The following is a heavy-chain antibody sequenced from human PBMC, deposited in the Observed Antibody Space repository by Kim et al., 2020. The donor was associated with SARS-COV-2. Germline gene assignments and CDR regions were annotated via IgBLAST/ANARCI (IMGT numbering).Heavy chain of an antibody. J-gene: IGHJ4*02. CDR1: GGSISSSSYY. CDR2: IYDSGST. D-gene: IGHD6-13*01. CDR3: ARHVGIIAAAGYFDY. V-gene: IGHV4-39*01. Sequence: SETLSLTCTVSGGSISSSSYYWGWIRQRPGKGLEWIVSIYDSGSTYYNPSRKSRVTITVDTTKNQFSLKLSPVTAADTAEYYCARHVGIIAAAGYFDYWGQGTLVTVSS.